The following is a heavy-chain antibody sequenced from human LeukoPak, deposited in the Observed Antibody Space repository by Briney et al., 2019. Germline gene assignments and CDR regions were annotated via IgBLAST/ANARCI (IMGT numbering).Heavy chain of an antibody. CDR2: ISYDGSNK. CDR3: AKDLGFGGVISIDY. Sequence: GRSLRLSCAASGFTFSSYGMHWVRQAPGKGLEWVAVISYDGSNKYYADSVKGRFTISRDNSKNTLYLQMNSPRAEDTAVYYCAKDLGFGGVISIDYWGQGALVTVSS. D-gene: IGHD3-16*01. CDR1: GFTFSSYG. J-gene: IGHJ4*02. V-gene: IGHV3-30*18.